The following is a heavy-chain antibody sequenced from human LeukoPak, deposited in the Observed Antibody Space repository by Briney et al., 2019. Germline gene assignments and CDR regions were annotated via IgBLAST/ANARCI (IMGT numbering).Heavy chain of an antibody. J-gene: IGHJ4*02. D-gene: IGHD3-16*01. CDR2: ITRSSSTI. CDR3: ARTYAGLDY. CDR1: GFTFSRYW. V-gene: IGHV3-48*02. Sequence: GGSLRLSCAASGFTFSRYWMSWVRQAPGKGLEWVSYITRSSSTIYYADSVKGRFTISRDNAKYSLYLQMNSLRDEDTAVYYCARTYAGLDYWGQGTLVTVSS.